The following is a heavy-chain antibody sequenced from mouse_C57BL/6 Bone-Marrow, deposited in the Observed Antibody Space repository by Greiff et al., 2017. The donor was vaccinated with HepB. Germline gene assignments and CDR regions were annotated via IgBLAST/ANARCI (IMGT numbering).Heavy chain of an antibody. CDR1: GYTFTSYW. J-gene: IGHJ4*01. CDR2: IYPGSGST. V-gene: IGHV1-55*01. Sequence: QVQLQQPGAELVKPGASVKMSCKASGYTFTSYWITWVKQRPGQGLEWIGDIYPGSGSTNYNEKFKSKATLTVDTSSSTAYMQLSSLTSEDSEVYYCSIYYYGSSHFDCAMDYWGQGTSVTVSA. D-gene: IGHD1-1*01. CDR3: SIYYYGSSHFDCAMDY.